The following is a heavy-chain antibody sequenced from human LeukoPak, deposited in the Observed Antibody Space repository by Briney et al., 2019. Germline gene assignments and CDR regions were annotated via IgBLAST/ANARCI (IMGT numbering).Heavy chain of an antibody. Sequence: PGGSLRLSCAASGFTFSDHYMSWIRQAPGKGLEWVSYISSSGSTIYYADSVKGRFTISRDNAKNSLYLQMNSLRAEDTAVYYCARDRYDYIWGSIKYDYWGQGTLVTVSS. CDR1: GFTFSDHY. CDR2: ISSSGSTI. J-gene: IGHJ4*02. D-gene: IGHD3-16*01. V-gene: IGHV3-11*01. CDR3: ARDRYDYIWGSIKYDY.